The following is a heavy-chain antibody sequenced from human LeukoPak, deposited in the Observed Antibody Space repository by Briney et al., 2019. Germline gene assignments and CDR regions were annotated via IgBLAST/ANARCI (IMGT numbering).Heavy chain of an antibody. CDR1: GFSFGDDA. CDR2: IRKKGYGETT. CDR3: SRGLHDYGDSNYYFDQ. Sequence: GRSLRLSCTASGFSFGDDAWSWFRQAPGRGLEFVSFIRKKGYGETTDYAASVRGRFIISRDDAKSTAYLQMNSLEIEDTALYYCSRGLHDYGDSNYYFDQWGRGTQVTVSS. J-gene: IGHJ4*02. D-gene: IGHD4-17*01. V-gene: IGHV3-49*03.